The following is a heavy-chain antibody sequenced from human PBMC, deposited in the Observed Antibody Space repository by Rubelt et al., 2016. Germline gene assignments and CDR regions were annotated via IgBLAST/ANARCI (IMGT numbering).Heavy chain of an antibody. D-gene: IGHD3-22*01. CDR3: AREYYYDSSGYYGY. V-gene: IGHV3-21*01. Sequence: YADSVKGRFTISRDNAKNSLYLQMNSLRAEDTAVYYCAREYYYDSSGYYGYWGQGTPVTVSS. J-gene: IGHJ4*02.